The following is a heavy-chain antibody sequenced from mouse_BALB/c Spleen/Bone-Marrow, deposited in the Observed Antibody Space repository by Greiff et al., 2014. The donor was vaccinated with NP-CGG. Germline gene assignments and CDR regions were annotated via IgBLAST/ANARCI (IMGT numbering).Heavy chain of an antibody. CDR3: ARTGTWAWFAY. J-gene: IGHJ3*01. Sequence: VQLQQSAAELARPGASVKMSCRTSGYTFTSYTMHWIKQRPGQGLEWIGYINPISEYTEYNQKFKDKATLTADKSSGTAYMQLSSLTSKDSAVYYCARTGTWAWFAYWGQGALVTVSA. CDR2: INPISEYT. V-gene: IGHV1-4*02. CDR1: GYTFTSYT. D-gene: IGHD4-1*01.